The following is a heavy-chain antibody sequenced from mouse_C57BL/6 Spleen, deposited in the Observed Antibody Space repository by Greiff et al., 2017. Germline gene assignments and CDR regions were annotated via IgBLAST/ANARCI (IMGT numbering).Heavy chain of an antibody. Sequence: QVQLKESGPELVKPGASVKISCKASGYAFSSSWMNWVKQRPGKGLEWIGRIYPGDGDTNYNGKFKGKATLTADKSSSTDYMQLSCLTSEDSAGYCCARNVRSLAYWGQGTLVTVSA. CDR2: IYPGDGDT. CDR1: GYAFSSSW. CDR3: ARNVRSLAY. J-gene: IGHJ3*01. V-gene: IGHV1-82*01.